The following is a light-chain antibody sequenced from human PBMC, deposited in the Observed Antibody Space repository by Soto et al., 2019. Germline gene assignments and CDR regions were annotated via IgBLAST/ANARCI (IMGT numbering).Light chain of an antibody. V-gene: IGKV3-11*01. CDR1: QSVSSY. Sequence: EIVLTQSPATLSLSPGERATLSCRASQSVSSYLAWYQQKPGQAPKLLIYDASNRATGIPARFRGSGSGTDFTRTISSLEPEDFAVYYCQQRSNWPPITFGQGTRLDIK. CDR2: DAS. CDR3: QQRSNWPPIT. J-gene: IGKJ5*01.